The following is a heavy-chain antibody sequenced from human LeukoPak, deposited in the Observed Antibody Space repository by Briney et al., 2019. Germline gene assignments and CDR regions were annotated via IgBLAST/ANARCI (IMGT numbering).Heavy chain of an antibody. Sequence: SETLSLTCIVSGGSISSSSYYWGWIRQPPGTGREWIGSMYYSGSTYCNPSLKSRVTISVDTSKNQFSLKLSSVTAADTAVYYCARQYYYDSSGYYFGYWGQGTLVTVSS. J-gene: IGHJ4*02. V-gene: IGHV4-39*01. D-gene: IGHD3-22*01. CDR3: ARQYYYDSSGYYFGY. CDR1: GGSISSSSYY. CDR2: MYYSGST.